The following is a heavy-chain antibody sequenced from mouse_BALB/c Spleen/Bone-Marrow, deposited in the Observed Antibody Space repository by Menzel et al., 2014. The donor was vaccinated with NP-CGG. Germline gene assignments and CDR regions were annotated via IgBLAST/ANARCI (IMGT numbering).Heavy chain of an antibody. V-gene: IGHV1S137*01. Sequence: QVQLQQSGAELVRPGVSVKISCKGSGYTFTDYAMHWVKQSHAKSLEWIGVISTYYGDASYNQKFKGKATMTVDKSSSTAYMELARLTSEDSAIYYCAIRYGYDGEAVAWFAYWGQGTLGTVSA. CDR3: AIRYGYDGEAVAWFAY. D-gene: IGHD2-2*01. CDR2: ISTYYGDA. J-gene: IGHJ3*01. CDR1: GYTFTDYA.